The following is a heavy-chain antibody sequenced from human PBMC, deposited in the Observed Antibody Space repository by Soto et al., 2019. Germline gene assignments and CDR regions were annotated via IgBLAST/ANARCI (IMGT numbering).Heavy chain of an antibody. CDR2: IYYSGST. Sequence: PSETLSLTCTVSGGSISGDYWSWIRQPPGKGLEWIGYIYYSGSTNYNPSLKSRVTISVDTSKNQFSLKLSSVTAADTAVYYCARSDGRYWGQGTLVTVSS. J-gene: IGHJ4*02. V-gene: IGHV4-59*01. CDR1: GGSISGDY. CDR3: ARSDGRY.